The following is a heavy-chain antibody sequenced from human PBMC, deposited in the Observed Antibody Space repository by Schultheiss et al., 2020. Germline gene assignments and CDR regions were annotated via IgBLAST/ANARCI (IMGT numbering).Heavy chain of an antibody. CDR3: ARVYYFDY. Sequence: GGSLRLSCAASGFTFSSYGMHWVRQAPGKGLEWVSAISGSSGSTYYADSAKGRFTISRDNSKNTLYLQMNSLRAEDTGVYFCARVYYFDYWGQGTLVNGYS. V-gene: IGHV3-23*01. J-gene: IGHJ4*02. CDR1: GFTFSSYG. CDR2: ISGSSGST.